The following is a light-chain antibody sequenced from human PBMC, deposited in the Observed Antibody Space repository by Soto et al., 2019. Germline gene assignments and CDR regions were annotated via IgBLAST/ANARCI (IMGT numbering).Light chain of an antibody. J-gene: IGKJ1*01. Sequence: EIALTQSPATLSVSTGERVALSGRASQGIGSTLAWYRQQPGQAPGLLIYDSDSRATGVPARFSGSGSGTDFTLTISSLEPEYFAVYYCHQRKSWPRTFGQGTKVDIK. CDR2: DSD. CDR1: QGIGST. CDR3: HQRKSWPRT. V-gene: IGKV3-11*01.